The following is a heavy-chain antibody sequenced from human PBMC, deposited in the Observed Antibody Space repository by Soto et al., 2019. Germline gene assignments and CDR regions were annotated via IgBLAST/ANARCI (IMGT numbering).Heavy chain of an antibody. J-gene: IGHJ2*01. CDR1: GGSIRSYC. V-gene: IGHV4-59*12. CDR3: ARVHGDYVYFDL. CDR2: ICNSGTT. Sequence: SETLSLTCTVSGGSIRSYCWTWIRQPPGEGLEWIGCICNSGTTNYNPSLKSRVIISIDTPKNQFSLKMSSVTVADTAVYYCARVHGDYVYFDLWGRGTLVTVSS. D-gene: IGHD4-17*01.